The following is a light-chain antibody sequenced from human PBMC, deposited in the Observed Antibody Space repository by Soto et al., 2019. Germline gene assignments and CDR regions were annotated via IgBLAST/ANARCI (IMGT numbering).Light chain of an antibody. CDR3: QQRRNYSLT. CDR2: DAS. CDR1: QSISSW. Sequence: IQMTQSPSTLSASVGDRVTITCRASQSISSWLAWYQQKPGKAPKLLIYDASSLESGVPSRFSGSGSATEFTLTISSLQPEDFAVYYCQQRRNYSLTFGQGTRVEIK. J-gene: IGKJ5*01. V-gene: IGKV1-5*01.